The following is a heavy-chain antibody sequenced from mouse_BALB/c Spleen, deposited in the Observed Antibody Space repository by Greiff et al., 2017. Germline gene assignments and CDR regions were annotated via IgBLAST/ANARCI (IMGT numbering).Heavy chain of an antibody. CDR3: ARGIYYDYDGAMDY. J-gene: IGHJ4*01. V-gene: IGHV14-1*02. D-gene: IGHD2-4*01. CDR1: GFNIKDYY. Sequence: VQLQQSGAELVKPGASVKLSCTASGFNIKDYYMHWVKQRPEQGLEWIGWIDPENGNTIYDPKFQGKASITADTSSNTAYLQLSSLTSEDTAVYYCARGIYYDYDGAMDYWGQGTSVTVSS. CDR2: IDPENGNT.